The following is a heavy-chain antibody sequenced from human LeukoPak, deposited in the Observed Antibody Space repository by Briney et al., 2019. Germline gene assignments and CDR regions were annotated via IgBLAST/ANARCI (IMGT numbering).Heavy chain of an antibody. V-gene: IGHV3-7*01. CDR3: ADVDASA. Sequence: GGSLRLSCAASGFTFSNCWMSWVRQAPGKGLEWVASIIPDGSAKFYVDSVKGRFTISRDNAKSSLYLQVNSLRVADTAVYYCADVDASAWGQGTLVTVSS. CDR2: IIPDGSAK. D-gene: IGHD2-15*01. J-gene: IGHJ5*02. CDR1: GFTFSNCW.